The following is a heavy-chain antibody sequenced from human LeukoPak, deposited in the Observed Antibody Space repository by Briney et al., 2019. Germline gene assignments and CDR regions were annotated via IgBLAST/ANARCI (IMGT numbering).Heavy chain of an antibody. J-gene: IGHJ4*02. CDR1: GFTFSSYA. D-gene: IGHD6-6*01. CDR3: AKGVVAARHFDY. Sequence: QSGGSLRLSCAASGFTFSSYAMSWVRQAPGKGLEWVSAISGSGGSTYYADSVKGRFTISRDNSKNTLYLQMNSLRAEDTAVYYCAKGVVAARHFDYWGQGTLVTVSS. CDR2: ISGSGGST. V-gene: IGHV3-23*01.